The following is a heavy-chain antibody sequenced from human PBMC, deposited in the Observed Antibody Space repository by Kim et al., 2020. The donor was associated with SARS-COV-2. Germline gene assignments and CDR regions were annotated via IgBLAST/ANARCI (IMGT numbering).Heavy chain of an antibody. CDR3: AKIATIIYFDY. Sequence: TYNADSVQGRFTISRDNSKNTLYLQMNSLRAEDTAVYYCAKIATIIYFDYWGQGTLVTVSS. CDR2: T. J-gene: IGHJ4*02. D-gene: IGHD5-12*01. V-gene: IGHV3-23*01.